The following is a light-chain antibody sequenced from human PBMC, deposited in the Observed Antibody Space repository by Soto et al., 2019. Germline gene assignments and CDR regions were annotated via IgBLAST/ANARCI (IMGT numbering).Light chain of an antibody. CDR1: QSIRSY. Sequence: EVVLTQSPATLSLSPGERATLSCRASQSIRSYLAWYQQKPGQAPRLLIYDASNRDTGIPARFSGSGSGTEFTLTISSLEPEDFELDYCPQRSSWPLTFGGGTKVDIK. CDR2: DAS. V-gene: IGKV3-11*01. CDR3: PQRSSWPLT. J-gene: IGKJ4*01.